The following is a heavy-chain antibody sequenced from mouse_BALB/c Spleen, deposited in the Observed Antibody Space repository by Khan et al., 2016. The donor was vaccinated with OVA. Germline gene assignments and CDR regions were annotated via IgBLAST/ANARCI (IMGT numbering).Heavy chain of an antibody. V-gene: IGHV3-2*02. D-gene: IGHD1-2*01. CDR1: GYSITSGYG. CDR3: ARTARIKY. J-gene: IGHJ2*01. CDR2: ISYSGST. Sequence: EVQLQESGPGLVKPSQSLSLTCTVTGYSITSGYGWNWIRQFPGNKLEWMGYISYSGSTNYNPSLNSRIFSTRDTSKNQFFLQLNSVTTEDTATYYCARTARIKYWGQGTTLTVSS.